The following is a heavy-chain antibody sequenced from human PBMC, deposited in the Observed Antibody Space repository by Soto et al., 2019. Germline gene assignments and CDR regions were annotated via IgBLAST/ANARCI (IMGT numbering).Heavy chain of an antibody. D-gene: IGHD2-2*01. V-gene: IGHV4-30-2*01. CDR1: GGSISSGGYS. CDR2: IYHSGST. J-gene: IGHJ5*02. Sequence: ASETLSLTCAVSGGSISSGGYSWSWIRQPPGKGLEWIGYIYHSGSTYYNPSLKSRVTISVDRSKNQFSLKLSSVTAADTAVYYCARSVIVVVPAAMSIWFDPWGQGTLVTVSS. CDR3: ARSVIVVVPAAMSIWFDP.